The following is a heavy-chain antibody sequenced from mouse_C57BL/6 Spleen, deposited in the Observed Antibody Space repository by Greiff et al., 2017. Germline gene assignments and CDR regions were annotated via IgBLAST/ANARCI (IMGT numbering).Heavy chain of an antibody. Sequence: EVQLVESGAELVRPGASVKLSCTASGFNIKDDYMHWVKQRPEQGLEWIGWIDPENGDTEYASKFQGKATITADTSSNTAYLQLSSLTSEDTAVYDGPQYRTYLYCFDYWGQGTPLPVSS. CDR2: IDPENGDT. J-gene: IGHJ2*01. CDR3: PQYRTYLYCFDY. CDR1: GFNIKDDY. V-gene: IGHV14-4*01. D-gene: IGHD5-1*01.